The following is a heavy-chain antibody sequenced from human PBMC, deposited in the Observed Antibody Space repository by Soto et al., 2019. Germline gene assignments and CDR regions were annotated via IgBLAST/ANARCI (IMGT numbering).Heavy chain of an antibody. D-gene: IGHD1-7*01. V-gene: IGHV5-51*03. CDR1: GYSFTSYW. CDR2: IYPGDSDT. CDR3: ASKAGSYNWNYEGGVGAFDI. Sequence: EVQLVQSGAEVKKPGESLKISCKGSGYSFTSYWIGWVRQMPGKGLEWMGIIYPGDSDTRYSPSFQGQVTISADKSISTAYLQWSSLKASDTAMYYCASKAGSYNWNYEGGVGAFDIWGQGTMVTVSS. J-gene: IGHJ3*02.